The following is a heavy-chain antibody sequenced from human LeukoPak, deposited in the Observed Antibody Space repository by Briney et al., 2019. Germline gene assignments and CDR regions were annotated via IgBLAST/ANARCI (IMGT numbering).Heavy chain of an antibody. J-gene: IGHJ4*02. CDR1: GFSFSGHW. CDR2: ISPTGSTT. CDR3: ARGPNSNWSGLDF. D-gene: IGHD6-6*01. V-gene: IGHV3-74*01. Sequence: GGSLRLSCIASGFSFSGHWMHWARERPGKGLVWVSRISPTGSTTSYADSVKGRFTVSRENAKNTLYLQVNNLRAEDTAVYYCARGPNSNWSGLDFWGQGTLLTVPS.